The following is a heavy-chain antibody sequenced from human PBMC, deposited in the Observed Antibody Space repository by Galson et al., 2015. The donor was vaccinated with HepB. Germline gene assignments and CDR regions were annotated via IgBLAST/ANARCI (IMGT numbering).Heavy chain of an antibody. Sequence: SLRLSCAASGFTFSSYSMNWVRQAPRKGLEWVSYISSSSSYIYYADSVKGRFTISRDNAKNSLYLQMNSLRAEDTAVYYCARDYRRSPGDFVLLVGCWGQGTLVTVSS. CDR2: ISSSSSYI. J-gene: IGHJ1*01. CDR1: GFTFSSYS. CDR3: ARDYRRSPGDFVLLVGC. V-gene: IGHV3-21*01. D-gene: IGHD2-8*02.